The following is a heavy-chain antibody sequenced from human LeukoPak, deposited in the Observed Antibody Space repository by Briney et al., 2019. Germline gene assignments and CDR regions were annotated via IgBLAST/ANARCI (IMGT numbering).Heavy chain of an antibody. CDR1: EFTYSSYR. CDR3: ARDPTQYLRYGYFDY. CDR2: INNVGSHI. D-gene: IGHD4-11*01. V-gene: IGHV3-21*01. Sequence: GGSLRLSCAASEFTYSSYRMHWVRQAPGKGLEWVSSINNVGSHIYYAGSVRGRFTISRDNAKNLLYLQMDSLRAEDTAVYYCARDPTQYLRYGYFDYWGQGTLVTVSS. J-gene: IGHJ4*02.